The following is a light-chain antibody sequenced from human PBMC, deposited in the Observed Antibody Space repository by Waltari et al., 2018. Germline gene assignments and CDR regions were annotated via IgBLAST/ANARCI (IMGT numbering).Light chain of an antibody. CDR1: NLDITGYNY. Sequence: QSVLTQPASVSGSPGQSITISCSGTNLDITGYNYVSWYKRHPGMAPKLLIYDDRFRPSGVSRRFSASNSGTTASLTISGLQPDDEAEYFCTSYSASATPYVFGTGTKVTV. CDR2: DDR. CDR3: TSYSASATPYV. J-gene: IGLJ1*01. V-gene: IGLV2-14*01.